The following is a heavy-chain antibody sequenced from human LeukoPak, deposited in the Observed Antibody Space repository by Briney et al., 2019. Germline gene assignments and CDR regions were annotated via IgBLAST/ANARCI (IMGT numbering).Heavy chain of an antibody. V-gene: IGHV3-9*01. CDR2: SSWNSGSI. J-gene: IGHJ2*01. D-gene: IGHD2-2*01. CDR3: AKDTPICSSTSCYGWYFDL. CDR1: GFTFDDYA. Sequence: GRSLRLSCAASGFTFDDYAMHWVRQTPGKGLEWVSRSSWNSGSIGYADSVKGRFTISRDNAKNSLYLQMNSLRAEDTALYYCAKDTPICSSTSCYGWYFDLWGRGTLVTVSS.